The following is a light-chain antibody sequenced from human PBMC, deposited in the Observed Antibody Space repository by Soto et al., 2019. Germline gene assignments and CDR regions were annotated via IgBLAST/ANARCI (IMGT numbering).Light chain of an antibody. Sequence: EIVMTQSPATLSVSPGERATLSCRASQSVSSNLAWYQQKPGQAPRLLIYGASTRATGFPDRFSGSGSGTEFTLTISSLQSEGFAVYYCQQYNNWPPYTFGQGTKLEIK. CDR3: QQYNNWPPYT. V-gene: IGKV3-15*01. CDR2: GAS. CDR1: QSVSSN. J-gene: IGKJ2*01.